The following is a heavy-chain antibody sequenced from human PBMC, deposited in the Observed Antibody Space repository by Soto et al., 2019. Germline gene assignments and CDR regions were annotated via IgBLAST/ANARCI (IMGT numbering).Heavy chain of an antibody. V-gene: IGHV3-23*01. CDR2: ISDSGGST. CDR3: AKDLGRKSYYDFWSGHEYSYYYYMDV. D-gene: IGHD3-3*01. J-gene: IGHJ6*03. Sequence: EVQLLESGGGLVQPGGSLRLSCAASGFTVSSYAMSRVRQAPGKGLEWVSAISDSGGSTYYADSVKGRFTISRDNSKNTLYLQMNSLRAEDTAVYYCAKDLGRKSYYDFWSGHEYSYYYYMDVWGKGTTVTVSS. CDR1: GFTVSSYA.